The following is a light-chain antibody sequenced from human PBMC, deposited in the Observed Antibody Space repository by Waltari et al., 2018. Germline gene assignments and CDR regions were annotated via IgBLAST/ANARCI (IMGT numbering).Light chain of an antibody. J-gene: IGKJ1*01. Sequence: CMASQSFSRTFAWYQQKPGQAPRLIIYDTSSRAADIPDRFSGSGFGTDFSLTISRLEPEDVAVYYCQKYGTLPATFGQGTKVEIK. CDR1: QSFSRTF. CDR3: QKYGTLPAT. V-gene: IGKV3-20*01. CDR2: DTS.